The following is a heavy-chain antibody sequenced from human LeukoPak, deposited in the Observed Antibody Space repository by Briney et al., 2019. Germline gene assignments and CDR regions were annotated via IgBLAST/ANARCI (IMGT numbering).Heavy chain of an antibody. J-gene: IGHJ4*02. D-gene: IGHD3-16*01. CDR3: ARGYMYYVY. Sequence: PGGSLRLSCAASGFTFSSYWMTWVRQAPGKGLEWVASIKQDGSEKYYVDSLRGRFTISRDNAKNALYLQMSSLRAEDTAVHYCARGYMYYVYWGQGTLVTVSS. V-gene: IGHV3-7*05. CDR2: IKQDGSEK. CDR1: GFTFSSYW.